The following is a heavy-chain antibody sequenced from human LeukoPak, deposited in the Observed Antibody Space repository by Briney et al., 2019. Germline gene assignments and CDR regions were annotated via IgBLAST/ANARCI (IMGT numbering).Heavy chain of an antibody. CDR1: GFTFSSCS. CDR2: ISSRSSYI. V-gene: IGHV3-21*01. Sequence: GGSLRLSCAASGFTFSSCSMNWVRQAPGKGLEWVSYISSRSSYIYYADSVKGRFTISRDNAKNSLYLQMNSLRAEDTAVYYCAREEQLSGYYYYYYMDVWGKGTTVTVSS. J-gene: IGHJ6*03. D-gene: IGHD3-16*02. CDR3: AREEQLSGYYYYYYMDV.